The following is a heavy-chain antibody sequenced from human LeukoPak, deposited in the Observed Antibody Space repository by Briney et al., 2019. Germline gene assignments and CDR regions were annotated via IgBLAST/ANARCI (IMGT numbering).Heavy chain of an antibody. D-gene: IGHD1-26*01. CDR1: GYTFTSYY. J-gene: IGHJ3*02. Sequence: ASVKVSCKASGYTFTSYYXHXXXXAPGQXXXXXXXXXPSGGXXXXAXKFQXXVXXXXDTSTSTVYMELSSLRSEDTAVYYCARGVVLEVGATTAPFDIWGQGTMVTVSS. V-gene: IGHV1-46*01. CDR2: XXPSGGXX. CDR3: ARGVVLEVGATTAPFDI.